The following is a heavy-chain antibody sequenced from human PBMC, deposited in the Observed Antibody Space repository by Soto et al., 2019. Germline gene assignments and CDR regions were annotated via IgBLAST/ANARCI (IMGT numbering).Heavy chain of an antibody. D-gene: IGHD3-16*01. CDR1: GFTFSSFW. V-gene: IGHV3-7*05. J-gene: IGHJ4*02. Sequence: VQLVESGGDLVQPGGSLRLSCAASGFTFSSFWMTWVRQAPGKGLEWVANINQDGSEKHYVDSVKGRFTISRDNAKNSLYLQMNSLSAEDTAVYYCANGGHVDYCGQGTLVTVSS. CDR3: ANGGHVDY. CDR2: INQDGSEK.